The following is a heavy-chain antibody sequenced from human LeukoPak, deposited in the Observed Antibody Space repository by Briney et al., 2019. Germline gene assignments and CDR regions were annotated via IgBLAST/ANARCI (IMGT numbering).Heavy chain of an antibody. CDR1: GFTFSSYA. D-gene: IGHD2-2*01. J-gene: IGHJ5*02. Sequence: PGGSLRLSCAASGFTFSSYAMSWVRQAPGKGLEWVGRIKSKTDGGTTDYAAPVKGRFTISRDDSKNTLYLQMNSLKTEDTAVYYRTTEPPMDFSVVLPAWGQGTLVTVSS. CDR2: IKSKTDGGTT. CDR3: TTEPPMDFSVVLPA. V-gene: IGHV3-15*01.